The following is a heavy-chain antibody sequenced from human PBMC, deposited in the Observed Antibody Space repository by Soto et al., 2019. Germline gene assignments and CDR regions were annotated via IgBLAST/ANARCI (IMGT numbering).Heavy chain of an antibody. CDR3: ARNRTTCRWSGMDV. J-gene: IGHJ6*02. D-gene: IGHD1-26*01. V-gene: IGHV5-51*01. CDR2: IYPSYSDT. Sequence: PWESLKIPCKASGYTFTNYRIGWVRQVPGKGLEWMWRIYPSYSDTTYSPPFQGQVPVSADMSVRSAFLQWSSLKASDTAIYYCARNRTTCRWSGMDVWGQGTTVTVSS. CDR1: GYTFTNYR.